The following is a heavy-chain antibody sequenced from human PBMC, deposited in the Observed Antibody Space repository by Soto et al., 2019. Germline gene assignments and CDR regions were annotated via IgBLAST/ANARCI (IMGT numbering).Heavy chain of an antibody. CDR1: GYTFTSYY. CDR2: INPSGGST. CDR3: ARDNYDILTGYYRHYYYYYMDV. Sequence: ASVKVSCKASGYTFTSYYMHWVRQAPGQGLEWMGIINPSGGSTSYAQKFQGRVTTTRDTSTSTVYMELSSLRSEDTAVYYCARDNYDILTGYYRHYYYYYMDVWGKGTTVTVSS. D-gene: IGHD3-9*01. V-gene: IGHV1-46*03. J-gene: IGHJ6*03.